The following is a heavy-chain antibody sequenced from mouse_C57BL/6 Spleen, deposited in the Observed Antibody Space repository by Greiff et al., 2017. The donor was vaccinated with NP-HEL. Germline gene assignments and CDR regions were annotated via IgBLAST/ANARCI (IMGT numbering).Heavy chain of an antibody. V-gene: IGHV1-5*01. J-gene: IGHJ1*03. CDR1: GYTFTSYW. CDR2: IYPGNSDT. D-gene: IGHD2-4*01. Sequence: EVQLQQSGTVLARPGASVKMSCKTSGYTFTSYWMHWVKQRPGQGLEWIGAIYPGNSDTSYNQKFKGKAKLTAVTSASTAYMELSSLTNEDSAVYYCTRYLPFYDYGRDWYFDVWGTGTTVTVSS. CDR3: TRYLPFYDYGRDWYFDV.